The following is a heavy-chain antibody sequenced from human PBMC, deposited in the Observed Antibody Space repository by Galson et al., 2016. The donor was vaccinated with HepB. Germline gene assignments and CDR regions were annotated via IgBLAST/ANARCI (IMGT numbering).Heavy chain of an antibody. CDR2: IYYSGST. Sequence: LSLTCTVSGGSISSGDYYWSWIRQPPGKGLEWIGYIYYSGSTYHSPSLKSRVTRSVDTSKNQFSLKLNSVTAADTAVYYCARGSAFGGVDNWGQGTLVTVSS. J-gene: IGHJ4*02. CDR3: ARGSAFGGVDN. CDR1: GGSISSGDYY. V-gene: IGHV4-30-4*01. D-gene: IGHD3-16*01.